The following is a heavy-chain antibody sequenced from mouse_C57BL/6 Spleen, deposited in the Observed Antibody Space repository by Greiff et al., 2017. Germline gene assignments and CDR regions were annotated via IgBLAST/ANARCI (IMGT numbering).Heavy chain of an antibody. Sequence: QVQLKQSGAELVRPGASVTLSCKASGYTFTDYEMHWVKQTPVHGLEWIGAIDPETGGTAYNQKFKGKAILTADKSSSTAYMELRSLTSEDSAVYYCTSYIYDMECWGQGASVTVAT. D-gene: IGHD1-3*01. CDR2: IDPETGGT. CDR3: TSYIYDMEC. CDR1: GYTFTDYE. V-gene: IGHV1-15*01. J-gene: IGHJ4*01.